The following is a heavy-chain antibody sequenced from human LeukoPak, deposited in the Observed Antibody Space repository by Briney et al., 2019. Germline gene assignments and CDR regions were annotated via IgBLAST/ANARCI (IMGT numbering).Heavy chain of an antibody. D-gene: IGHD2-2*02. CDR3: ARVPRYCSSTSCYIWFDP. CDR1: GYTFTSYG. J-gene: IGHJ5*02. V-gene: IGHV1-8*03. CDR2: MNPNSGNT. Sequence: ASVKVSCKASGYTFTSYGISWVRQATGQGLEWMGWMNPNSGNTGYAQKFQGRVTITRNTSISTAYMELSSLRSEDTAVYYCARVPRYCSSTSCYIWFDPWGQGTLVTVSS.